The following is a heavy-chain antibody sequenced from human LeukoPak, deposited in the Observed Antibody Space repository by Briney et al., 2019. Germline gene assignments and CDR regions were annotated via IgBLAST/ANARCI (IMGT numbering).Heavy chain of an antibody. D-gene: IGHD4-17*01. Sequence: ASVKVSCKVSGYTLTELSMHWVRQAPGKGLEWMGGFDPEDGETIYAQKFQGRVTMTEDTSTDTAYMELSSLRSEDTAVYYCATARMKLSFDYGDYGPPAYFDYWGQGTLVTVSS. CDR1: GYTLTELS. CDR3: ATARMKLSFDYGDYGPPAYFDY. V-gene: IGHV1-24*01. CDR2: FDPEDGET. J-gene: IGHJ4*02.